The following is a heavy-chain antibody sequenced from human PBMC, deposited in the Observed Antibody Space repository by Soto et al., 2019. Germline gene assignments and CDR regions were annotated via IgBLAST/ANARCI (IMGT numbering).Heavy chain of an antibody. J-gene: IGHJ6*02. Sequence: PSETLSLTCTVSGGSVSSGSYYWSWIRQPPGKGLEWIGYIYYSGSTNYNPSLKSRVTISVDTSKNQFSLKLSSVTAADTAVYYCAKDRSSGYCSSTSCYTGYYYYYGMDVWGQGTTVTVSS. V-gene: IGHV4-61*01. CDR2: IYYSGST. CDR3: AKDRSSGYCSSTSCYTGYYYYYGMDV. D-gene: IGHD2-2*02. CDR1: GGSVSSGSYY.